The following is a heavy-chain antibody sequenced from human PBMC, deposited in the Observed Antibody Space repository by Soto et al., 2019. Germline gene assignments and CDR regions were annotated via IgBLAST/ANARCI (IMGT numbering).Heavy chain of an antibody. CDR1: GGSISSYY. V-gene: IGHV4-59*08. CDR3: ARRPPLTGLDY. CDR2: IYYSGST. J-gene: IGHJ4*02. D-gene: IGHD7-27*01. Sequence: SETLSLTCTVSGGSISSYYWSWIRQPPGKGLEWIGYIYYSGSTNYNPSLKSRVTISVDTSKNQFSLKLSSVTAADTAVYYCARRPPLTGLDYWGQGTLVTVSS.